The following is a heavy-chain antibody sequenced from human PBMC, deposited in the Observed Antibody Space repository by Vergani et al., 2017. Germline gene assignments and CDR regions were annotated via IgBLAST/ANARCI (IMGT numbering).Heavy chain of an antibody. J-gene: IGHJ2*01. D-gene: IGHD6-13*01. CDR2: INWNSDSI. CDR3: VKDIAASGNYWYFDL. V-gene: IGHV3-9*01. CDR1: GFTFDDYA. Sequence: EVQLVESGGGLVQPGRSLRLSCAASGFTFDDYAMHWVRQAPGKGLEWVSGINWNSDSIAYADSVKGRFTISRDNAKNSLYLQMNSLRAEDTALYYCVKDIAASGNYWYFDLCGRGTLLTVSS.